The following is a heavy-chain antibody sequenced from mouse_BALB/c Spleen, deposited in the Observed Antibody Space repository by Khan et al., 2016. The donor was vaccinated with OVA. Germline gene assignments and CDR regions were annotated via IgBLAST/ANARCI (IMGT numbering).Heavy chain of an antibody. CDR1: GFTFSDYG. Sequence: EVELVESGGGLVQPGGSRKLSCAASGFTFSDYGMAWVRKAPGKGPEWVAFISNLAYSIYYADTLTGRFTISREIAKNTLYLEMSSLKSEDTAMYYCARACAMDYWGQGTSVTVSS. J-gene: IGHJ4*01. CDR3: ARACAMDY. CDR2: ISNLAYSI. V-gene: IGHV5-15*02.